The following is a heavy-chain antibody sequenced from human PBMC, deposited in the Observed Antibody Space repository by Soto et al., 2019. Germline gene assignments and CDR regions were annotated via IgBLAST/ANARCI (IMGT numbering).Heavy chain of an antibody. CDR1: GFTFSSYW. Sequence: GGSLRLSCAASGFTFSSYWMSWVRQAPGKGLEWVANIKQDGSEKYYVDSVKGRFTISRDNAKNSLYLQMNSLRAEDTAVYYCARGYCSSTSCYGDAFDIWGQGTMVTVSS. J-gene: IGHJ3*02. CDR3: ARGYCSSTSCYGDAFDI. D-gene: IGHD2-2*01. CDR2: IKQDGSEK. V-gene: IGHV3-7*01.